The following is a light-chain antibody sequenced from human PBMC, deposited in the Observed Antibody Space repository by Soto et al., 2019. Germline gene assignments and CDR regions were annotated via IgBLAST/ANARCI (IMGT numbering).Light chain of an antibody. CDR1: QSISAW. J-gene: IGKJ1*01. CDR2: KAP. CDR3: QQYNDYSWT. Sequence: DIQMTQSPSTLSASVGDRVSINCRASQSISAWLAWYQQKPGKAPRLLIYKAPTLEIGVPSRFGGSGSGTEFTLTISSLQPDDVAIYYCQQYNDYSWTFGQGTKVDIK. V-gene: IGKV1-5*03.